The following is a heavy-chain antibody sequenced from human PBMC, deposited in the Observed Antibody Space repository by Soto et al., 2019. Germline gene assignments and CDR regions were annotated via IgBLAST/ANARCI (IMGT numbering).Heavy chain of an antibody. CDR2: IYSGGST. V-gene: IGHV3-53*01. CDR1: GFTVSSNY. Sequence: PGGSLRLSCAASGFTVSSNYMSWVRQAPGKGLEWVSVIYSGGSTYYADSVKGRFTISRDNSKNTLYLQMNSLRAEDTAVYYCARVSPRTDYYYGMDVWGQGTTVTVS. D-gene: IGHD4-17*01. J-gene: IGHJ6*02. CDR3: ARVSPRTDYYYGMDV.